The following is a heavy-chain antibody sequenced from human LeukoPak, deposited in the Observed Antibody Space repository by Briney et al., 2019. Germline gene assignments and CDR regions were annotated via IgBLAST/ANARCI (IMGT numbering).Heavy chain of an antibody. CDR3: ARVPTAMVRGYFDY. CDR2: INWNGGST. J-gene: IGHJ4*02. Sequence: GGSLRLSCAASGFTFNKYGMSWVRQAPGKGLEWVSGINWNGGSTGYADSVKGRFTISRDNAKNSLYLQMNSLRAEDTALYYCARVPTAMVRGYFDYWGQGTLVTVSS. D-gene: IGHD5-18*01. V-gene: IGHV3-20*04. CDR1: GFTFNKYG.